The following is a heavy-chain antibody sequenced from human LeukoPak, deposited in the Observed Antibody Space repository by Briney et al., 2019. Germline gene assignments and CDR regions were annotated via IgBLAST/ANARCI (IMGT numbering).Heavy chain of an antibody. Sequence: PSETLSLTCTVSGDFISSYSWSWIRQPPGKGLEWLGYIYYSGITNYNPSLKSRVTISVDTSKNQFSLKLNSVTAADTAVYYCARGVAAASERALDIWGQGTMVTVSS. V-gene: IGHV4-59*01. CDR2: IYYSGIT. D-gene: IGHD6-13*01. CDR3: ARGVAAASERALDI. CDR1: GDFISSYS. J-gene: IGHJ3*02.